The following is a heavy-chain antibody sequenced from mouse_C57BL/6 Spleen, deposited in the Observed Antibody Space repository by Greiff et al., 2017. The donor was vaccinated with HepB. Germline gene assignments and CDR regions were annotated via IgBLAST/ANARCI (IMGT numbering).Heavy chain of an antibody. D-gene: IGHD2-3*01. CDR2: INYDGSST. Sequence: EVQLVESEGGLVQPGSSMKLSCTASGFTFSDYYMAWVRQVPEKGLEWVANINYDGSSTYYLDSLKSRFIISRDNAKNILYLQMSSLKSEDTATYYCAREDGYYAMDYWGQGTSVTVSS. CDR3: AREDGYYAMDY. J-gene: IGHJ4*01. CDR1: GFTFSDYY. V-gene: IGHV5-16*01.